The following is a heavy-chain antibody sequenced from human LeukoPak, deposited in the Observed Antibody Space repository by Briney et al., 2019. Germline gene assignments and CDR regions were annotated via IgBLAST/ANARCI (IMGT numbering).Heavy chain of an antibody. CDR3: ASGLQWLAYFDY. J-gene: IGHJ4*02. CDR2: ISYDGSNK. D-gene: IGHD6-19*01. V-gene: IGHV3-30-3*01. CDR1: GFTFSSYA. Sequence: PGGSLRLSCAASGFTFSSYAMHWVRKAPGKGLEWVAVISYDGSNKYYADSVKGRFTISRDNSKNTLYLQMNSLRAEDTAVYYCASGLQWLAYFDYWGQGTLVTVSS.